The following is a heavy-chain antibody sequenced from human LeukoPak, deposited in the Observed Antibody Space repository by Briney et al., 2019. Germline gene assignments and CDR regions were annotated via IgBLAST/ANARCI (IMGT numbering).Heavy chain of an antibody. V-gene: IGHV4-34*01. D-gene: IGHD4-17*01. CDR3: ARSTVYRAFDI. CDR2: INHSGST. CDR1: GGSISSYY. J-gene: IGHJ3*02. Sequence: PSETLSLTCTVSGGSISSYYWSWIRQPPGKGLEWIGEINHSGSTNYNPSLMSRVTISVDTSKNQLSLKLSSVTAADTAVYYCARSTVYRAFDIWGQGTMVTVSS.